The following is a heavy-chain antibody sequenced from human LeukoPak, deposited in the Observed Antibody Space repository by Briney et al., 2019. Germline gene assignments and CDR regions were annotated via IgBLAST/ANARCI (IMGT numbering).Heavy chain of an antibody. Sequence: SETLSLTCTVSGGSISSYYWSWIRQPPGKGLEWIGNIYDRGSTKYNPSLKSRVTISVDTSKNQFSLRLSSVTAADTAAYYCARGRTFDNWGQGTLVTVSS. CDR2: IYDRGST. J-gene: IGHJ4*02. CDR1: GGSISSYY. V-gene: IGHV4-59*01. CDR3: ARGRTFDN.